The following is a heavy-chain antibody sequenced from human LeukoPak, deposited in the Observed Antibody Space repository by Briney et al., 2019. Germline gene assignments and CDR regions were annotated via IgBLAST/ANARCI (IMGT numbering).Heavy chain of an antibody. CDR3: ARGIAVAGYFDC. Sequence: GASVNVTFKASGYTFTSYGLSWVGQAHGQGLAWMGWISAYNGNTNYAQKLQGRVTMTTDTSTSTAYMELRSLRSDDTAVYYCARGIAVAGYFDCWGQGTLVTVSS. CDR1: GYTFTSYG. J-gene: IGHJ4*02. D-gene: IGHD6-19*01. CDR2: ISAYNGNT. V-gene: IGHV1-18*01.